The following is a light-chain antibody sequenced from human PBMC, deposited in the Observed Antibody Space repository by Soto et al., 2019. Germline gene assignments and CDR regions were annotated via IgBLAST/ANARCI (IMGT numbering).Light chain of an antibody. J-gene: IGKJ1*01. CDR1: QSVNSN. Sequence: EIVMTQSPATLSVSPGERATLSCRASQSVNSNLAWYQQKPGQAPRLLIYGASTRATGIPARFSGSGSGTEFTLTISSLQSEDFAVYYCQQYNNWPLTFGQGTKVDIK. V-gene: IGKV3-15*01. CDR3: QQYNNWPLT. CDR2: GAS.